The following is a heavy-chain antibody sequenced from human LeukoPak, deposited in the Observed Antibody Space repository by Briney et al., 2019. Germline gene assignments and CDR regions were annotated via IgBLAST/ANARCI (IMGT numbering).Heavy chain of an antibody. J-gene: IGHJ6*03. CDR1: GFTFSSHA. CDR2: ISTTGGRT. Sequence: GGSLRLSCAASGFTFSSHAMNWVRRAPGKGLEWVSGISTTGGRTWYSDSVKGRFIVSRDNSKNTVYLQMNSLRAEDTAVYFCAKDGYYYDSSAYPNYFYYYYFMDVWGKGTTVTVAS. D-gene: IGHD3-22*01. V-gene: IGHV3-23*01. CDR3: AKDGYYYDSSAYPNYFYYYYFMDV.